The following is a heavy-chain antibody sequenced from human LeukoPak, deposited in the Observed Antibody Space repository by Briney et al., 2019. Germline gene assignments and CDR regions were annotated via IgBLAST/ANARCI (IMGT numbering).Heavy chain of an antibody. V-gene: IGHV4-59*01. CDR1: GGSISGYH. D-gene: IGHD6-19*01. Sequence: SETLSLTCTVSGGSISGYHWSWIRQPPGKGLEWIGYIYYSGSTNYNPSLKSRVTISVDTSKNQFSLKLSSVTAADTAIYFCARDPIGSGGTIDYWGQGTLVTVSS. CDR2: IYYSGST. CDR3: ARDPIGSGGTIDY. J-gene: IGHJ4*02.